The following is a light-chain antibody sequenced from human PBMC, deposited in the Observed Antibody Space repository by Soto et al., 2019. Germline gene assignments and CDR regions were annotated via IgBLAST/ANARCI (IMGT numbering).Light chain of an antibody. J-gene: IGLJ3*02. CDR1: SSDVGAYKY. Sequence: QSALTQPPSASGSPGQSVTISCTGTSSDVGAYKYVSWYQQYPGKAPKLMIYEVSKRPSRVPDRFSGSKSGNTASLTVSGLQAEDEADYYCTSYVGSNIWVFGGGTNLTVL. CDR2: EVS. V-gene: IGLV2-8*01. CDR3: TSYVGSNIWV.